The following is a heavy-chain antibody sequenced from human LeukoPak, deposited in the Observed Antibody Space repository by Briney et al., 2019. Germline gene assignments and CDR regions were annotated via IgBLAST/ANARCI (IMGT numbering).Heavy chain of an antibody. CDR3: ARQNSNYEDYYYMDV. Sequence: GESLKISCKGSGYSFTSYWIGWVRQMPGKGLEWMGIIYPGDSDTRYSPSFQGQVTISADKSISTAYLQWSSLKASDTAMYYCARQNSNYEDYYYMDVWGKGTTVTVSS. J-gene: IGHJ6*03. CDR2: IYPGDSDT. V-gene: IGHV5-51*01. CDR1: GYSFTSYW. D-gene: IGHD4-11*01.